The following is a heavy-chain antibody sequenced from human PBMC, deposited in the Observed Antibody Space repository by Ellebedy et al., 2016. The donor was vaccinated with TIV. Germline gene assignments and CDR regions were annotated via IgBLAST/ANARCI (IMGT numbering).Heavy chain of an antibody. D-gene: IGHD6-13*01. V-gene: IGHV1-46*01. Sequence: AASVKVSCKASGYTFTSDYIHWVRQPPGQGLEWMGIINPRGGSTSYAQKFQGRVTMTRDTSTNTVYMELSSLRSEDTAVYYCARDTEAAGSSSYWYFDLWGRGNLVTVSS. CDR2: INPRGGST. CDR1: GYTFTSDY. CDR3: ARDTEAAGSSSYWYFDL. J-gene: IGHJ2*01.